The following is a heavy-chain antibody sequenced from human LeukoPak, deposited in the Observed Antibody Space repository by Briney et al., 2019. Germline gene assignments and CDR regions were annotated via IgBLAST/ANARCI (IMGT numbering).Heavy chain of an antibody. CDR1: GFTLSSYG. J-gene: IGHJ3*02. CDR3: AREYYYDSSLAFDI. CDR2: IWYDGSNK. V-gene: IGHV3-33*01. D-gene: IGHD3-22*01. Sequence: QPGRSLRLSCAAPGFTLSSYGMDWVRQARGKGLEWVAAIWYDGSNKHYADSVKGRFTISRDNSKNTLYLQMNSLRAEDTAVYYCAREYYYDSSLAFDIWGQGTMVTVSS.